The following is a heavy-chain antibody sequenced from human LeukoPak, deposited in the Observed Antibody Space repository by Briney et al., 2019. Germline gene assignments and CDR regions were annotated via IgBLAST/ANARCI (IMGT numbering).Heavy chain of an antibody. Sequence: SETLSLTCTVSGGSISSYYWSWIRQPPGKGREWVGRIYISGSTNYNTSLKSRVTMSVDTSNHQFSLRLSSVTTADTAVYYCARENRIAARPFPTYYYYYYMDVWGKGTTVTVSS. CDR3: ARENRIAARPFPTYYYYYYMDV. J-gene: IGHJ6*03. D-gene: IGHD6-6*01. CDR2: IYISGST. V-gene: IGHV4-4*07. CDR1: GGSISSYY.